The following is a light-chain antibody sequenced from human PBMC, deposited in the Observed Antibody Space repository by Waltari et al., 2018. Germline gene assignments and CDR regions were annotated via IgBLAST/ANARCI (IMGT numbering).Light chain of an antibody. Sequence: QSVLPQPPSVSAAPGQRVTHPCSGGSSTLGNNYAPWYRQFPGTAPKLLIYEDNERPSGVPGRFSGSKSGTSATLDITGLQAGDEADYYCGTWDSRLSGAVFGGGTHLTVL. CDR3: GTWDSRLSGAV. CDR1: SSTLGNNY. V-gene: IGLV1-51*02. CDR2: EDN. J-gene: IGLJ7*01.